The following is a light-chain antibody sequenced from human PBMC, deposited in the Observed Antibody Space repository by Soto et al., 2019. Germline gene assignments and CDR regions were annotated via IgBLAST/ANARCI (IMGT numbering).Light chain of an antibody. J-gene: IGKJ4*02. CDR2: AAS. CDR1: QGISNW. CDR3: QQANSFPPT. Sequence: DIQMTQSPSSVSAAVVDRVTITCRARQGISNWLAWYQQKPGKAPQFLIYAASSLQSGVPSRFSGSGSGTDVTLTISSLQPEDCATYYCQQANSFPPTVGRGTKVDIK. V-gene: IGKV1-12*01.